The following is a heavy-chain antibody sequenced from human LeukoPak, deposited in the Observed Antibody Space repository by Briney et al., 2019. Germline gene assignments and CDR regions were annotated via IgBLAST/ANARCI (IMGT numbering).Heavy chain of an antibody. D-gene: IGHD3-9*01. V-gene: IGHV3-30*02. J-gene: IGHJ4*02. CDR1: GFSFSSYG. CDR2: TRYDGSNK. Sequence: GGSLRLSCAASGFSFSSYGMHWVRQAPGKGLQWVAFTRYDGSNKYYADSVKGRFTISRDNSKNTLYLQMNSLRAEDTAVYYCAKDRVRQTGTFDYWGQGTLVTVSS. CDR3: AKDRVRQTGTFDY.